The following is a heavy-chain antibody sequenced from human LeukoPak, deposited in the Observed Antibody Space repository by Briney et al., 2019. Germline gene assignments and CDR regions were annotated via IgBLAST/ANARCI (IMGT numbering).Heavy chain of an antibody. D-gene: IGHD6-19*01. CDR1: GFTFSSYA. CDR2: ISYDGNNK. Sequence: GRSLTLSCAASGFTFSSYAMHWVRQAPGKGLEWVAVISYDGNNKYYADSVKGRFTISRDNSKNTLYLQMNSLRAEDTAVYYCAKQQYSSGWYVPYYFDYWGQGTLVTVSS. J-gene: IGHJ4*02. V-gene: IGHV3-30*04. CDR3: AKQQYSSGWYVPYYFDY.